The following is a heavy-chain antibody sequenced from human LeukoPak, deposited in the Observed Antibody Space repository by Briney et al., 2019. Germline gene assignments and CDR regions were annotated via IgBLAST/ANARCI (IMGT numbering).Heavy chain of an antibody. V-gene: IGHV3-30*02. CDR2: IRSDGYHT. Sequence: GGSLRLSCAASGFTFSSYSMNWVRQAPGKGLEWVAFIRSDGYHTYYTDSVKGRFIITRDNFKNTLYLQMNSLRLEDMAVYCCAKPSGSGVDYWGRGTRVTVSS. CDR3: AKPSGSGVDY. CDR1: GFTFSSYS. J-gene: IGHJ4*02. D-gene: IGHD1-26*01.